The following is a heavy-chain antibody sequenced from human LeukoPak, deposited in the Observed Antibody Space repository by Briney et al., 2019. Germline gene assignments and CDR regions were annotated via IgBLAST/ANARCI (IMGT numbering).Heavy chain of an antibody. CDR2: IYHSGST. V-gene: IGHV4-31*03. J-gene: IGHJ4*02. CDR3: ATTRAHQFDY. D-gene: IGHD4-11*01. CDR1: GGSISSSDYY. Sequence: PSETLSLTCTVSGGSISSSDYYWTWIRQHPGKGLEWLGFIYHSGSTYYNPSLKSRVTISVDTSKSQFSLKLNSVTAADTAVYYCATTRAHQFDYWGQGTLVTVSS.